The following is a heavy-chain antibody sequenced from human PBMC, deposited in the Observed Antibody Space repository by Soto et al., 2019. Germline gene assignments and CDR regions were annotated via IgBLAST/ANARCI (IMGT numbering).Heavy chain of an antibody. CDR2: INPNSGGT. V-gene: IGHV1-2*04. J-gene: IGHJ6*02. D-gene: IGHD3-3*01. CDR1: GYTFTGYY. CDR3: ARGRDFSEVTIFGVVIPGTYGMDV. Sequence: ASVKVSCKASGYTFTGYYMHWVRQAPGQGLEWMGWINPNSGGTNYAQKFQGWVTMTRDTSISTAYMELSRLRSDDTAVYYCARGRDFSEVTIFGVVIPGTYGMDVWGQGTTVTVSS.